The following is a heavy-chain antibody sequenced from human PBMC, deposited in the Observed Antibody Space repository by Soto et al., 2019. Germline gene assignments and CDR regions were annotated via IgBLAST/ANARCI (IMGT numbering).Heavy chain of an antibody. CDR2: ISAYNGNT. J-gene: IGHJ1*01. CDR3: ATSHTYFGEKRLYPKDFQY. Sequence: ASVKVSCKASGYTFTSYGISWVRQAPGQGLEWMGWISAYNGNTNYAQKLQGRVTMTTDTSTSTAYLQWSSLRASDTAMYYCATSHTYFGEKRLYPKDFQYGGLATLVTVSS. V-gene: IGHV1-18*01. D-gene: IGHD3-16*01. CDR1: GYTFTSYG.